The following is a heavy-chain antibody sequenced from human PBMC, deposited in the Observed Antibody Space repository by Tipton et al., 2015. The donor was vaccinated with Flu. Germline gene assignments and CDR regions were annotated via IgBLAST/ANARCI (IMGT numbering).Heavy chain of an antibody. CDR2: IHYSGST. D-gene: IGHD5-12*01. V-gene: IGHV4-39*06. CDR1: GGSISSSSYY. J-gene: IGHJ5*02. CDR3: ARELATIGRWFDP. Sequence: TLSLTCTVSGGSISSSSYYWGWIRQPPGKGLGWIGSIHYSGSTYYNPSLKSRVTISVATSNNQFPLKLSLVTAAATAVYYWARELATIGRWFDPWGQGTLVTVSS.